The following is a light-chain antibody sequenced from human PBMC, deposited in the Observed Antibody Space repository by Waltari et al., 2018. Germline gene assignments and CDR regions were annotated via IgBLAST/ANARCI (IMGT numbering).Light chain of an antibody. Sequence: ETVMTQSPATLSVSPGERVTFSCRASQSVGNKLAWYQQKPGQAPRLLIYVASTRATGIPARFSGSGSVTEFTLTISSLQSEDFAVYYCQQSDNWPPLFTFGPGTKVDIK. J-gene: IGKJ3*01. CDR1: QSVGNK. CDR3: QQSDNWPPLFT. V-gene: IGKV3-15*01. CDR2: VAS.